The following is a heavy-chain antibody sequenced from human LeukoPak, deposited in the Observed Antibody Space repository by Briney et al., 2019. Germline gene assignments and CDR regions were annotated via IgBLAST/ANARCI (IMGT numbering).Heavy chain of an antibody. Sequence: GGSLRLSCAASGFTLSTYWMNWVRQAPGKGLGWVASINEDGSERHYVDSVKGRFTISRDNANNSLSLQMNSLRAEDTAVYYCARGPPSSGWGQGTLVTVSS. CDR2: INEDGSER. D-gene: IGHD6-25*01. CDR1: GFTLSTYW. V-gene: IGHV3-7*01. J-gene: IGHJ4*02. CDR3: ARGPPSSG.